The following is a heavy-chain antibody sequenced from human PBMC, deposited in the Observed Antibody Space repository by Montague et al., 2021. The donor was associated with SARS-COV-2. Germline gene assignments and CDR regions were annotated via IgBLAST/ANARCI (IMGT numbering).Heavy chain of an antibody. Sequence: PALVKPTQTLTLTCTFSGFSLSNSGMCVSWIRQPPGKALEWLARXDWDDDKYYSTSLKTRLTISKDTSKNQVVLTMTNMDPVDTATYYCARGYYDILTGYLDAFDIWCQGTMVTVSS. CDR2: XDWDDDK. V-gene: IGHV2-70*11. J-gene: IGHJ3*02. CDR1: GFSLSNSGMC. CDR3: ARGYYDILTGYLDAFDI. D-gene: IGHD3-9*01.